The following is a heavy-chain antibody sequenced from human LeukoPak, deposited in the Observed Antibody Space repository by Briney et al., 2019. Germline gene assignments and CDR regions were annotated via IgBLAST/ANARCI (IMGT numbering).Heavy chain of an antibody. D-gene: IGHD6-6*01. CDR1: GFTFSSYW. J-gene: IGHJ3*02. V-gene: IGHV3-74*01. CDR3: ARAIAARGYDAFDI. Sequence: PGGSLRLSCAASGFTFSSYWMHWVRHAPGKGLVWVSRINTDGSSTSYADSVKGRFTISRDNAKNTLYLQMNSLRAEDTAVYYCARAIAARGYDAFDIWGQGTMVTVSS. CDR2: INTDGSST.